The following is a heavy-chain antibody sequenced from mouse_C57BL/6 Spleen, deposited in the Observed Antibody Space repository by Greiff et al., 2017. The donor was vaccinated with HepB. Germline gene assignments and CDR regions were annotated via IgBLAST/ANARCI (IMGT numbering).Heavy chain of an antibody. D-gene: IGHD1-1*01. V-gene: IGHV1-69*01. CDR1: GYTFTSYW. CDR2: IDPSDSYT. CDR3: ARGRSLYFDY. J-gene: IGHJ2*01. Sequence: VQLQQPGAELVMPGASVKLSCTASGYTFTSYWMPWVKQSPGQGLEWIGEIDPSDSYTNYNQKFKGKSTLTVDKSSSTAYMQLSSLTSEDSAVYYCARGRSLYFDYWGQGTTLTVSS.